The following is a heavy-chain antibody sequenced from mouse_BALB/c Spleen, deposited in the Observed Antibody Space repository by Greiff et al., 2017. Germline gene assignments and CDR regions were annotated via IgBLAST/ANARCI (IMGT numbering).Heavy chain of an antibody. CDR2: IRLKSDNYAT. Sequence: EVQRVESGGGLVQPGGSMKLSCVASGFTFSSYWMSWVRQSPEKGLEWVAEIRLKSDNYATHYAESVKGKFTISRDDSKSRLYLQMNSLRAEDTGIYYCTRRNYAMDYWGQGTSVTVSS. D-gene: IGHD1-1*01. J-gene: IGHJ4*01. V-gene: IGHV6-6*02. CDR3: TRRNYAMDY. CDR1: GFTFSSYW.